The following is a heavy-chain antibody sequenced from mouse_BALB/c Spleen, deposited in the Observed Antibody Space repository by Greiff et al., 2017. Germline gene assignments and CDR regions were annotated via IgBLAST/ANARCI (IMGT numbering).Heavy chain of an antibody. V-gene: IGHV1-69*01. CDR3: AREGNLDY. CDR2: IDTSDSYT. Sequence: QVQLQQPGAELVMPGASVKMSCKASGYTFTDYWMHWVKQRPGQGLEWIGAIDTSDSYTSYNQKFKGKATLTVDESSSTAYMQRSSLTSEDSAVYYCAREGNLDYWGQGTTRTVSS. CDR1: GYTFTDYW. D-gene: IGHD2-1*01. J-gene: IGHJ2*01.